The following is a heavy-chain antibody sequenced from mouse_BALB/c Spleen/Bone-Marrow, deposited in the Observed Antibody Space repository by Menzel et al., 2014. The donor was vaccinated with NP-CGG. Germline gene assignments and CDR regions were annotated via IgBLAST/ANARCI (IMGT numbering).Heavy chain of an antibody. D-gene: IGHD1-2*01. V-gene: IGHV1-5*01. CDR3: TREGLLRLRYFDY. CDR1: GYTFTSYW. Sequence: EVQLQQSGTVLARPGASVKMSCKASGYTFTSYWMHWVKQRPGQGLEWIGAIYPGNSDTSYNQKFKGKAKLTAVTSTSTVYMELSSLTNEDSAVYYCTREGLLRLRYFDYWGQGTTLTVSS. CDR2: IYPGNSDT. J-gene: IGHJ2*01.